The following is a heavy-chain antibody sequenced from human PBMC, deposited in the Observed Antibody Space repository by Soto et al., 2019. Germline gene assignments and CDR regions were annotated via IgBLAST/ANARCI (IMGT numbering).Heavy chain of an antibody. V-gene: IGHV3-23*01. Sequence: EVQLSESGGGLVQPGGSLRLSCAASGFTFSSYAMSWVRQAPGKGLEWVSAISGSGGSTYYADSVKGRFTISRDNSKNTLYLQMNSLRAEDTAVYYCAKGGLLWFGELFGFDYWGQGTLVIVSS. CDR1: GFTFSSYA. CDR2: ISGSGGST. CDR3: AKGGLLWFGELFGFDY. D-gene: IGHD3-10*01. J-gene: IGHJ4*02.